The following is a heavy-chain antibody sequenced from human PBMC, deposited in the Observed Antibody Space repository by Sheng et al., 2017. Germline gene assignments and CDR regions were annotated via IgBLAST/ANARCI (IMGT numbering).Heavy chain of an antibody. CDR2: ISSRDSHI. D-gene: IGHD3-3*01. Sequence: QVQLVESGGGLVKPGGSLRLSCAASGFTFTEYSMSWLRQAPGKGLEWISYISSRDSHIYYSDSVKGRFTISRDNAKNSLSLQMNSLRAEDTAMYFCARMGKLDFWTDYSYSYFYMDVWGQGTTVTVSS. CDR1: GFTFTEYS. J-gene: IGHJ6*03. V-gene: IGHV3-11*04. CDR3: ARMGKLDFWTDYSYSYFYMDV.